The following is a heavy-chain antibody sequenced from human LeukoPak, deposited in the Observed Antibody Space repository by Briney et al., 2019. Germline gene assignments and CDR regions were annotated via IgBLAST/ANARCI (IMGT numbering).Heavy chain of an antibody. D-gene: IGHD5-24*01. Sequence: GGSLRLSCAASGFTFSTYSMNWVRQAPGKGLEWVSYISSSTSTIYYADSVKGRFTISRDNAKNSLYLQMNSLRDEDTAVYYCARAGGDGYNPMWDYWGQGTLVTISS. CDR2: ISSSTSTI. V-gene: IGHV3-48*02. J-gene: IGHJ4*02. CDR1: GFTFSTYS. CDR3: ARAGGDGYNPMWDY.